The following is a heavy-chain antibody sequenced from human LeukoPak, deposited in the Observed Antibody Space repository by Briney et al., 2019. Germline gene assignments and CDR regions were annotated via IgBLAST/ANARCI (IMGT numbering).Heavy chain of an antibody. V-gene: IGHV4-39*01. D-gene: IGHD6-19*01. CDR3: ARHSIVGQWLVRFDY. CDR1: DGFVNNDNNL. CDR2: VYYTGHT. Sequence: SSETLSLTCVVSDGFVNNDNNLWGWFRQPPGKGLEYIGSVYYTGHTYYNPSLKGRVSISVDTSKNQFSLKLSSVTAADTAVYYCARHSIVGQWLVRFDYWGQGTLVTVSS. J-gene: IGHJ4*02.